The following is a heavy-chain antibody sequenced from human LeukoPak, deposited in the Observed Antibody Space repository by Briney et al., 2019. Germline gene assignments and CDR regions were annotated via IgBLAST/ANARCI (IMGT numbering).Heavy chain of an antibody. D-gene: IGHD4-17*01. V-gene: IGHV3-7*03. Sequence: GGSLRLSCAASGFTFSSYWMSWVRQAPGKGLEWVANIKTDGSEKYYVDSVKGRFTISRDNAKNSLYLQMNSLRAEDTAVYYCARELILDGDYWYYYYGMDVWGQGTTVTVSS. CDR3: ARELILDGDYWYYYYGMDV. J-gene: IGHJ6*02. CDR2: IKTDGSEK. CDR1: GFTFSSYW.